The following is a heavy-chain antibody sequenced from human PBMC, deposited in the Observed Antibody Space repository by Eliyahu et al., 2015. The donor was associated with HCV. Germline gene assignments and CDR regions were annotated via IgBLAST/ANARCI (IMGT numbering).Heavy chain of an antibody. CDR3: TSSGFSSGYSYGLGTYYFDY. J-gene: IGHJ4*02. V-gene: IGHV3-49*02. Sequence: EWVGFIRSKAYGGTTEYAASVKGRFTISRDDSKSIAYLQMNSLKTEDTAVYYCTSSGFSSGYSYGLGTYYFDYWGQGTLVTVSS. D-gene: IGHD5-18*01. CDR2: IRSKAYGGTT.